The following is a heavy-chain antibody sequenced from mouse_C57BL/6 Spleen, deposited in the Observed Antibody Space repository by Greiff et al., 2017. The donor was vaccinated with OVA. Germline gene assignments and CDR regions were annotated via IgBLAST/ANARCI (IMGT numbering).Heavy chain of an antibody. CDR3: ARRDDYDY. CDR2: IYPGDGDT. D-gene: IGHD2-4*01. CDR1: GYAFSSSW. Sequence: VQRVESGPELVKPGASVKISCKASGYAFSSSWMNWVKQRPGKGLEWIGRIYPGDGDTNYNGKFKGKATLTADKSSSTAYMQLSSLTSEDSAVYFCARRDDYDYWGQGTTLTVSS. J-gene: IGHJ2*01. V-gene: IGHV1-82*01.